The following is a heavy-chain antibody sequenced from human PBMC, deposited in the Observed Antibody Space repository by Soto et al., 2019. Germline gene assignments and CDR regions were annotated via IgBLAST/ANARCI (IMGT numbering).Heavy chain of an antibody. CDR1: GFIFSRCW. CDR2: INSDGSST. J-gene: IGHJ3*02. CDR3: ASRLDSSVHDAFDI. D-gene: IGHD3-22*01. V-gene: IGHV3-74*01. Sequence: PGGALILSCAASGFIFSRCWMHWVRQAPVKGLVWVSRINSDGSSTNYADSVKGRFTISRDNAKNTLYLQMNSLRAEDTAVYYCASRLDSSVHDAFDIWGQGTMVTVSS.